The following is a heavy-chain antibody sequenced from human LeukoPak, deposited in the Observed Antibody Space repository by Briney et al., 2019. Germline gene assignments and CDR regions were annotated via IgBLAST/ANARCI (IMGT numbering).Heavy chain of an antibody. CDR2: INPNSGGT. CDR1: GYTFTGYY. D-gene: IGHD3-10*01. Sequence: ASVKVSCKASGYTFTGYYMHWVRQAPGQELEWMGWINPNSGGTNYAQKFQGRVTMTRDTSISTAYMELSRLRSDDTAVYYCARPDTIGRSGSFSSWGQGTLVTVSS. V-gene: IGHV1-2*02. CDR3: ARPDTIGRSGSFSS. J-gene: IGHJ4*02.